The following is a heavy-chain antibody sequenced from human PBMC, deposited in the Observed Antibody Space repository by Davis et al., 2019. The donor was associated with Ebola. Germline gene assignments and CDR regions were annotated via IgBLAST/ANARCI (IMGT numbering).Heavy chain of an antibody. CDR3: ARDIFRMGADVGPPYYMAV. Sequence: PGGSLRLSCDVSGFDLNTYSMNWVRQAPGKGLEWVSSISFSGTDIYYADSLEGRFTISRDNAKNSLFLQMDSLRAEDTAVYYCARDIFRMGADVGPPYYMAVWGKGTTVIVSS. CDR2: ISFSGTDI. J-gene: IGHJ6*03. CDR1: GFDLNTYS. D-gene: IGHD1-26*01. V-gene: IGHV3-21*01.